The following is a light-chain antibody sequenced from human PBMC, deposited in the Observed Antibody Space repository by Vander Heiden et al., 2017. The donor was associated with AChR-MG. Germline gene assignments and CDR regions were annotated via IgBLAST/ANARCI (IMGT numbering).Light chain of an antibody. J-gene: IGKJ1*01. V-gene: IGKV1-39*01. CDR3: QQSYANPPT. CDR2: RAS. CDR1: ENIITY. Sequence: DIQMTQSPSSLSASVGDSVTITCRASENIITYLNWYQQKPGKAPNLLISRASSLQSGVPSRFSGSGSGTDCTLTISSLRPEDFATYSCQQSYANPPTFGQGTRVEVK.